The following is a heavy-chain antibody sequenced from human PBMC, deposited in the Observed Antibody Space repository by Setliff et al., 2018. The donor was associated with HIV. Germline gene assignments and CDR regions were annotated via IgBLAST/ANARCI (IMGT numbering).Heavy chain of an antibody. D-gene: IGHD3-10*01. CDR2: IHYSGST. CDR1: GASISSYY. J-gene: IGHJ4*02. Sequence: PSETLSLTCTVSGASISSYYWSWIRQSPGKRLEWIGYIHYSGSTNYNPSLKSRVTISVDTSKNQSSLKLSSVTAADTAVYYCARGSAYYYGSGIDYWGQGTLVTVSS. CDR3: ARGSAYYYGSGIDY. V-gene: IGHV4-59*01.